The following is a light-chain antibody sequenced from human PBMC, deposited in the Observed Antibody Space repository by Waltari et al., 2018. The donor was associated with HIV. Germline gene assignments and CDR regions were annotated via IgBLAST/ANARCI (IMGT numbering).Light chain of an antibody. CDR3: QHYDIYSPEWT. J-gene: IGKJ1*01. Sequence: DIQMTQSPSTLSASVGDRVTITCRASKSIDNWLAWYQQRPGKAPKLLIYKASSLESGVPSRFSGSGSGTEFTLTISSLQPDDFATYYCQHYDIYSPEWTFGQGTKVEVK. CDR2: KAS. CDR1: KSIDNW. V-gene: IGKV1-5*03.